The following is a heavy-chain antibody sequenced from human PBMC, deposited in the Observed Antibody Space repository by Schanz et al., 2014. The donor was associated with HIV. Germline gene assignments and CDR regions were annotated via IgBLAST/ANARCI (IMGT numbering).Heavy chain of an antibody. V-gene: IGHV3-NL1*01. CDR2: ISGSSIT. J-gene: IGHJ2*01. D-gene: IGHD2-15*01. CDR1: GFTFSDYG. Sequence: QVQLVESGGGVVQPGRSLRLSCAASGFTFSDYGMEWVRQAPGKGLEWVSAISGSSITYSADSVKGRFTISRDNSKNTLYLQMNSLRAEDTAVYYCALSRPSGYGGSWYFDLWGRGTLVAVSS. CDR3: ALSRPSGYGGSWYFDL.